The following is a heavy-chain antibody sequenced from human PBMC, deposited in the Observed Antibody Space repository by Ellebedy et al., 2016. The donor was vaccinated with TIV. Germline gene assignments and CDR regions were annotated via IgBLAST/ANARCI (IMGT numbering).Heavy chain of an antibody. D-gene: IGHD4-11*01. J-gene: IGHJ2*01. Sequence: MPSETLSLTCAVYGGSFSGYSLNWIRQPPGKGLEWIGEINHRGSTTYNPSLRSRVTISIDTSKHQFSRGLSSVTAADTAVYYCARGNYQDVDLDHWYFDLWGRGTLVTVSS. CDR2: INHRGST. V-gene: IGHV4-34*01. CDR1: GGSFSGYS. CDR3: ARGNYQDVDLDHWYFDL.